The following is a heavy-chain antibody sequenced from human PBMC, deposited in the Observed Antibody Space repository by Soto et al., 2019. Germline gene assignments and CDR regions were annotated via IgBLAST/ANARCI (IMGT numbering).Heavy chain of an antibody. Sequence: QVQLVESGGGLVKPGESLRLSCAASGFTFSDYYMSWIRQAPGKGLEWVSYISGSASTIYYADSVKGRFTISRDNANNSLYLQMNSLRAEDTAVYYCARDYCSSTSCYVRGWFDPWGQGTLVTVSS. V-gene: IGHV3-11*01. CDR3: ARDYCSSTSCYVRGWFDP. J-gene: IGHJ5*02. CDR1: GFTFSDYY. D-gene: IGHD2-2*01. CDR2: ISGSASTI.